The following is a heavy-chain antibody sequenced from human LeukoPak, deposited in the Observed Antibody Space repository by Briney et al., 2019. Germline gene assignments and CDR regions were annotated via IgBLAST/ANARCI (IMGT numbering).Heavy chain of an antibody. CDR3: ATDRPRITGTIYGMDV. V-gene: IGHV1-24*01. CDR1: GYTLTELS. CDR2: FDPEDGET. Sequence: ASVKASCKVSGYTLTELSMHWVRQAPGKGLEWMGGFDPEDGETIYAQKFQGRVTMTEDTSTDTAYMELSSLRSEDTAVYYCATDRPRITGTIYGMDVWGQGTTVTVSS. J-gene: IGHJ6*02. D-gene: IGHD1-7*01.